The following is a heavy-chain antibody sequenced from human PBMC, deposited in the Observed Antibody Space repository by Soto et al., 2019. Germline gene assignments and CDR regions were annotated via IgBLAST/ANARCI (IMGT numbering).Heavy chain of an antibody. J-gene: IGHJ4*02. CDR3: AKDSVLMVYADPLGFDY. CDR2: ISGSGGST. D-gene: IGHD2-8*01. V-gene: IGHV3-23*01. CDR1: GFTFSSYA. Sequence: GGSLRLSCAASGFTFSSYAMSWVRQAPGKGLEWVSAISGSGGSTYYADSVKGRFTISRDNSKNTLYLQMNSLRAEDTAVYYCAKDSVLMVYADPLGFDYWGQGTLVTVSS.